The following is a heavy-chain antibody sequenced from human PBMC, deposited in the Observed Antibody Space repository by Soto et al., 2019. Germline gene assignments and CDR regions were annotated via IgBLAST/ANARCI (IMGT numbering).Heavy chain of an antibody. CDR1: GGSISSGGYY. J-gene: IGHJ3*02. CDR3: ARDRRVGGAFDI. Sequence: SETLSLTCTVSGGSISSGGYYWSWIRQHPGKGLEWIGYIYYSGSTYYNPSLKSRVTISVDTSKNQFSLKLSSVTAADTAVYYCARDRRVGGAFDIWGQGTMVTVSS. CDR2: IYYSGST. V-gene: IGHV4-31*03. D-gene: IGHD3-10*01.